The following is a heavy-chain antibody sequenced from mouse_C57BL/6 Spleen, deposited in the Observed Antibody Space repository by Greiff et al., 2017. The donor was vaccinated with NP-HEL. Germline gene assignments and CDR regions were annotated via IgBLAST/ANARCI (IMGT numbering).Heavy chain of an antibody. Sequence: QVQLQQPGAELVMPGASVKLSCKASGYTFTSYWMHWVKQRPGQGLEWIGEIDPSDSYTNYNQKFKGKSTLTVDKSSSTAYMQLSSLTSEDSAVYYCARGGNYVRGDYWGQGTTLTVSS. D-gene: IGHD2-1*01. V-gene: IGHV1-69*01. CDR2: IDPSDSYT. CDR3: ARGGNYVRGDY. J-gene: IGHJ2*01. CDR1: GYTFTSYW.